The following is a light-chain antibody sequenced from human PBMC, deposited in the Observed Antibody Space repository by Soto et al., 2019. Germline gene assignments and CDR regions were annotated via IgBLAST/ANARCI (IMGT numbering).Light chain of an antibody. CDR1: QNVLYSSNNKDY. CDR2: WAS. Sequence: DIVITQSRDSLPVPLVERATINCKSSQNVLYSSNNKDYLAWYQQKPGQPPKLLIYWASTRESGVPDRFSGSGSGTDFTLTISGLQAEDVAVYYCQQQYTTPRTFVQGTKVDIK. J-gene: IGKJ1*01. V-gene: IGKV4-1*01. CDR3: QQQYTTPRT.